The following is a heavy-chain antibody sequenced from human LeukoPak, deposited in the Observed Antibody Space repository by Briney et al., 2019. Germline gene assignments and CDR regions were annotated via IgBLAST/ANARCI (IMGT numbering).Heavy chain of an antibody. Sequence: GGSLKLSCAASGFTFSSYGMHWVRQAPGKELEWVAVIWYDGGNKYYADSVKGRFTISRDNSKNTLYLQMNSLRAEDTAVYYCARDRRYYDSSGYYSHDAFDIWGQGTMVTVSS. CDR1: GFTFSSYG. CDR2: IWYDGGNK. D-gene: IGHD3-22*01. CDR3: ARDRRYYDSSGYYSHDAFDI. J-gene: IGHJ3*02. V-gene: IGHV3-33*01.